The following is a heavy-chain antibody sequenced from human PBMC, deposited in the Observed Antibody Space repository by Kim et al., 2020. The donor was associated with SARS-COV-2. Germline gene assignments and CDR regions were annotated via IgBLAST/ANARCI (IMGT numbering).Heavy chain of an antibody. V-gene: IGHV4-61*01. CDR3: ARDPLEANPDC. CDR2: IYYTGAT. CDR1: GGSVSSGSNY. Sequence: SETLSLTCTVSGGSVSSGSNYWSWIRQPPGKGLEWIGYIYYTGATNYNPSLKSRVTISVDTSKNQFSLKLNSVTAADTAVYYCARDPLEANPDCWGQGALVTVSS. J-gene: IGHJ4*02. D-gene: IGHD1-1*01.